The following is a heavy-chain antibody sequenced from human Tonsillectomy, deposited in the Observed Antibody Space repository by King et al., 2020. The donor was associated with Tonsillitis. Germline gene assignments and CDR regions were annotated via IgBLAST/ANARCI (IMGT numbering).Heavy chain of an antibody. D-gene: IGHD3-10*01. CDR1: GFTFSCYA. J-gene: IGHJ4*02. Sequence: VQLVESGGGLVQPGGSLRLSCAASGFTFSCYAMSWVRQVPGKGLEWVSAISGSGGSTYYADSVKGRFTISRDNSKNTLYLQMNLLRAEDTAVYYCAKDNRMVRGVIPYYFDYWGQGTLVTVSS. CDR3: AKDNRMVRGVIPYYFDY. CDR2: ISGSGGST. V-gene: IGHV3-23*04.